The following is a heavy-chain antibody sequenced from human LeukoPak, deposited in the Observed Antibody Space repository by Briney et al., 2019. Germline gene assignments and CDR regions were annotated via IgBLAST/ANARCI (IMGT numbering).Heavy chain of an antibody. J-gene: IGHJ4*02. Sequence: ASVKVSCKASGYTFTSYGISWVRQAPGQGLEWMGWISAYNGNTNYAQKLQGRVTMTRNTSISTAYMELSSLRSEDTAVYYCARGYGSGSYYFDYWGQETLVTVSS. V-gene: IGHV1-18*01. D-gene: IGHD3-10*01. CDR2: ISAYNGNT. CDR1: GYTFTSYG. CDR3: ARGYGSGSYYFDY.